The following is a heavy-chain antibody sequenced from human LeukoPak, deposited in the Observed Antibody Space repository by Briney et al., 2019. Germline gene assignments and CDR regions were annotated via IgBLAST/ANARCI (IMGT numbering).Heavy chain of an antibody. CDR1: EFTFSSYS. CDR3: ITFYHEYSSY. V-gene: IGHV3-21*01. D-gene: IGHD2/OR15-2a*01. Sequence: VGSLRLSCAASEFTFSSYSMNWVRQAPGKGLEWVSSISSSSSYIYYADSVKGRFTISRDNAKNSLYLQMNSLRAEGTAVYYCITFYHEYSSYWGRGTLVTVSS. J-gene: IGHJ4*02. CDR2: ISSSSSYI.